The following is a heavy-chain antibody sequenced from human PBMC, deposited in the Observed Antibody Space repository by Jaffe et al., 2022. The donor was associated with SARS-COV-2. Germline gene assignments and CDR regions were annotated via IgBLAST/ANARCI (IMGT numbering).Heavy chain of an antibody. V-gene: IGHV4-34*01. CDR3: ARGSGHIVVVTDVVSGNYFDY. J-gene: IGHJ4*02. CDR1: GGSFSGYY. Sequence: QVQLQQWGAGLLKPSETLSLTCAVYGGSFSGYYWSWIRQPPGKGLEWIGEINHSGSTNYNPSLKSRVTISVDTSKNQFSLKLSSVTAADTAVYYCARGSGHIVVVTDVVSGNYFDYWGQGTLVTVSS. CDR2: INHSGST. D-gene: IGHD2-21*02.